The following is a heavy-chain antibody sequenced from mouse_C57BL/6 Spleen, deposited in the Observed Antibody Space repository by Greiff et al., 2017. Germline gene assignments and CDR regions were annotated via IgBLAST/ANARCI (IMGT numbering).Heavy chain of an antibody. CDR2: IRNKANGYTT. V-gene: IGHV7-3*01. CDR3: ARWGLTGRDFDY. CDR1: GFTFTDYY. J-gene: IGHJ2*01. Sequence: EVNVVESGGGLVQPGGSLSLSCAASGFTFTDYYMSWVRQPPGKALEWLGFIRNKANGYTTEYSASVKGRFTISRDNSQSILYLQMNALRAEDSATYYCARWGLTGRDFDYWGQGTTLTVSS. D-gene: IGHD4-1*01.